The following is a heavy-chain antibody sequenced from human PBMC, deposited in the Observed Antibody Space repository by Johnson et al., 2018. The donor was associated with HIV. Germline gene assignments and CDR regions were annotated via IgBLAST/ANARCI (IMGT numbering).Heavy chain of an antibody. CDR2: IWYDGSNK. CDR3: AKGGADYSDSRGYSENDAFDI. Sequence: QMLLVESGGGVVQPGRSLRLSCAASGFTFSSYGMHWVRQAPGKGLEWVAVIWYDGSNKYYADSVKGRFTISRELSKNTLYLQMNSLRAEDTAVYYCAKGGADYSDSRGYSENDAFDIWGQGTMVTVSS. CDR1: GFTFSSYG. V-gene: IGHV3-33*06. J-gene: IGHJ3*02. D-gene: IGHD3-22*01.